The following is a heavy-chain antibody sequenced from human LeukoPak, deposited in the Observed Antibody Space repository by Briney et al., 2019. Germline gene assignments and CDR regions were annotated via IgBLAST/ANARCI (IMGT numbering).Heavy chain of an antibody. D-gene: IGHD3-9*01. CDR1: GGSFSGYY. V-gene: IGHV4-34*01. CDR3: ARENPTLTGYYKDY. Sequence: SETLSLTSAVYGGSFSGYYWSWIRQPPGKGLEWIGESNHSGSTNYNPSLKSRITISVDTSKNQFSLKLSSVTAADTAVYYCARENPTLTGYYKDYWGQGTLVTVSS. CDR2: SNHSGST. J-gene: IGHJ4*02.